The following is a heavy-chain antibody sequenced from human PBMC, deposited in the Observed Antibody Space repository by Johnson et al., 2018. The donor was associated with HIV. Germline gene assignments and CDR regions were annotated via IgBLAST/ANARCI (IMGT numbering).Heavy chain of an antibody. J-gene: IGHJ3*02. D-gene: IGHD6-13*01. V-gene: IGHV3-64*01. CDR1: GFTFSSYA. Sequence: VQLVESGGGLVQPGGSLRLSCAASGFTFSSYAMHWVRQAPGKGLEYVSAISSNGGSTYYANSVKGRFTISRDNSKNTLYLQMNSLRAEDTAVYYCHNPSSWSPSGDFDIWCQGTMVTVSS. CDR2: ISSNGGST. CDR3: HNPSSWSPSGDFDI.